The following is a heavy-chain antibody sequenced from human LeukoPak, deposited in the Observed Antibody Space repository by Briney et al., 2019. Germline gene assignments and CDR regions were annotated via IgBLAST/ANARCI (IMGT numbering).Heavy chain of an antibody. J-gene: IGHJ4*02. CDR2: IYYSGST. D-gene: IGHD3-10*01. CDR1: GGSISSGGYY. V-gene: IGHV4-31*03. CDR3: ARDSGGHYYFDY. Sequence: PSETLSLTCTVSGGSISSGGYYWSWIRQHPGKGLEWIGYIYYSGSTYYNPSLKSRVIISVDTSKNQFSLKLSSVTAADTAVYYCARDSGGHYYFDYWGQGTLVTVSS.